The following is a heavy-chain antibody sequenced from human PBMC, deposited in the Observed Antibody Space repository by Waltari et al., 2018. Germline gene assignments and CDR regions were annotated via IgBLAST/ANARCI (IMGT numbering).Heavy chain of an antibody. J-gene: IGHJ6*02. Sequence: QVQLQQWGAGLLKPSETLSLTCVVIVGSFTAFYWTWVRQPAGKGLEWIGDSNQGETTQYNPSLRSRVTISVDRARNQISLTLTSVTAADTAVYYCARGQGEGADVWAQGTAVTVS. CDR1: VGSFTAFY. CDR2: SNQGETT. D-gene: IGHD1-26*01. CDR3: ARGQGEGADV. V-gene: IGHV4-34*01.